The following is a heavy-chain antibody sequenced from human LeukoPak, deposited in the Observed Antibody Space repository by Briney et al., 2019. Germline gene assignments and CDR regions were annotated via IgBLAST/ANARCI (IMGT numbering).Heavy chain of an antibody. J-gene: IGHJ4*02. CDR2: ISSSGSTI. CDR3: ARDRRSSSSPFDY. Sequence: PGGSLRLSCAASGFTFSSYEMNWVRQAPGKGLEWVSYISSSGSTIYYADSVKGRFTISRDNARNSLYLQMSSLRVEDTAVYYCARDRRSSSSPFDYWGQGSLVTVSS. D-gene: IGHD6-6*01. CDR1: GFTFSSYE. V-gene: IGHV3-48*03.